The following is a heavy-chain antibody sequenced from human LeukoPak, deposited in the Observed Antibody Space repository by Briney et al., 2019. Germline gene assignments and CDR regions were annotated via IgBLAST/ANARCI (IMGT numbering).Heavy chain of an antibody. CDR1: GYTFTSYG. D-gene: IGHD3-3*01. Sequence: ASVKVSCKASGYTFTSYGISWVRQAPGQGLEWMGWISAYNGNTNYAQKLQGRVTMTTDTSTSTAYMEPRSLRSDDTAVYYCARGQYDFWSGYYRLGDYWGQGTLVTVSS. V-gene: IGHV1-18*01. CDR2: ISAYNGNT. CDR3: ARGQYDFWSGYYRLGDY. J-gene: IGHJ4*02.